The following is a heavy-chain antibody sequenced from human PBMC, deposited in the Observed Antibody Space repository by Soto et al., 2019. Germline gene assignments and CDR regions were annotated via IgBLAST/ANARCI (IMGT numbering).Heavy chain of an antibody. J-gene: IGHJ4*02. D-gene: IGHD6-19*01. CDR3: AAGGPGGAGPGDY. Sequence: EVQLVESGGGLVKPGGSLRLSCAASGFTFKNAWMHWVRQAPGKGLEWVGRVYSKADGGTTDYAAPVKGRFTISRDDSEGALYLPMNSRNVEDTAVYYCAAGGPGGAGPGDYWGQGTLVTVSS. CDR1: GFTFKNAW. CDR2: VYSKADGGTT. V-gene: IGHV3-15*07.